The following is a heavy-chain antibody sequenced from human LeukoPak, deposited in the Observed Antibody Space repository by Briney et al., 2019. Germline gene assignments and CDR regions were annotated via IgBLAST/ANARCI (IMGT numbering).Heavy chain of an antibody. CDR1: GYTFTSYD. D-gene: IGHD3-10*01. CDR2: MNPNSGNT. J-gene: IGHJ6*02. Sequence: VASVKVSCKASGYTFTSYDINWVRQATGQGLEWMGWMNPNSGNTGYAQKFQGRVTMTRNTSISTAYMELSSLRSEDTAVYYCARLGELGMVRPQNAYYYCYGMDVWGQGTTVTVSS. CDR3: ARLGELGMVRPQNAYYYCYGMDV. V-gene: IGHV1-8*01.